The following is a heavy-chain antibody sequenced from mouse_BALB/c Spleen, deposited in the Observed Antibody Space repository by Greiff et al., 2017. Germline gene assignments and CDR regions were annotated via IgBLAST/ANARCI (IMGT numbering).Heavy chain of an antibody. D-gene: IGHD1-1*01. J-gene: IGHJ3*01. V-gene: IGHV3-2*02. CDR1: GYSITSDYA. CDR2: ISYSGST. CDR3: ARSYGSSYSWFAY. Sequence: VQLQQSGPGLVKPSQSLSLTCTVTGYSITSDYAWNWIRQFPGNKLEWMGYISYSGSTSYNPSLKSRISITRDTSKNQFFLQLNSVTTEDTATYYCARSYGSSYSWFAYWGQGTLVTVSA.